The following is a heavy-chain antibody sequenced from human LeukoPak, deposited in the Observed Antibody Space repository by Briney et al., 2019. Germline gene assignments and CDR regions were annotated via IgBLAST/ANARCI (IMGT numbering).Heavy chain of an antibody. V-gene: IGHV1-18*01. J-gene: IGHJ4*02. D-gene: IGHD3-10*01. CDR3: ARDEYGSGSFDY. Sequence: ASVXVSCKASGYTFTSYGISWVRQAPGQGREGMGWISAYNGNTNYAQKLQGRVTMTTDTSTSTAYMELRSLRSDDTAVYYCARDEYGSGSFDYWGQGTLVTVSS. CDR2: ISAYNGNT. CDR1: GYTFTSYG.